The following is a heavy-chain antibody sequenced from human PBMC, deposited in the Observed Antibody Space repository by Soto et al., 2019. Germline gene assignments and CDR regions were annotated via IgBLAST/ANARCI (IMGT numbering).Heavy chain of an antibody. D-gene: IGHD6-19*01. CDR1: GFNFISYA. J-gene: IGHJ4*02. CDR2: ISGSGGST. V-gene: IGHV3-23*01. CDR3: AKDPGNGNSGHLVYYFDY. Sequence: GGSLRLSSTASGFNFISYAMSWVRQAPGKGLEWVSAISGSGGSTYYADSVKGRFTISRDNSKNTLYLQMNSLRAEDTAVYYCAKDPGNGNSGHLVYYFDYWGQGTLVTVSS.